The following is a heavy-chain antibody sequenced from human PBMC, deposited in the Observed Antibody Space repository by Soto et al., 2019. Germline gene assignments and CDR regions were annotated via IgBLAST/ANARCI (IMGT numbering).Heavy chain of an antibody. J-gene: IGHJ6*02. CDR2: ISYDGSNK. V-gene: IGHV3-30-3*01. CDR3: ARDRLYYDFWSTANYYYGMDV. Sequence: GGSLRLSCAASGFTFSSYAMHWVRQAPGKGLEWVAVISYDGSNKYYADSVKGRFTISRDNSKNTLYLQMNSLRAEDTAVYYCARDRLYYDFWSTANYYYGMDVWGQGTTVTVSS. CDR1: GFTFSSYA. D-gene: IGHD3-3*01.